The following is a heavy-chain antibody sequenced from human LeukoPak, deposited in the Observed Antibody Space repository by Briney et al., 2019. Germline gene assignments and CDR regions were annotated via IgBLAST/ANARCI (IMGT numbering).Heavy chain of an antibody. Sequence: KASETLSLTCTVSGGYISSSSYYWGWIRQPPGKGLEWIGSIYYSGSTYYNPSLKSRVTISVDTSKNQFSLKLSSVTAADTAVYYCARFDRGGSAIDAYEYYFDYWGQGTLVTVSS. CDR1: GGYISSSSYY. V-gene: IGHV4-39*07. CDR3: ARFDRGGSAIDAYEYYFDY. J-gene: IGHJ4*02. D-gene: IGHD2-15*01. CDR2: IYYSGST.